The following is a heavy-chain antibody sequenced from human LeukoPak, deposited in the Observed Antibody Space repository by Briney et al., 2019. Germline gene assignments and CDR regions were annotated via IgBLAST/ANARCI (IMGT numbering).Heavy chain of an antibody. CDR2: ISYDGSNK. V-gene: IGHV3-30-3*01. CDR1: GFTFSSYA. Sequence: GRSLRLCCAASGFTFSSYAMHWVRQAPGKGLEWVAVISYDGSNKYYADSVKARFTISRDNSKNTLYLQMNSLRAEDTAVYYCARDRVAAAGTDLLGCFQHWGQGTLVTVSS. CDR3: ARDRVAAAGTDLLGCFQH. D-gene: IGHD6-13*01. J-gene: IGHJ1*01.